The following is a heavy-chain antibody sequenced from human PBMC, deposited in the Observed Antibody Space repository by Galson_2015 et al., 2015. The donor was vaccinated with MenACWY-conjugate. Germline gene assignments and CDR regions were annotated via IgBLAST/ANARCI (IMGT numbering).Heavy chain of an antibody. CDR3: AADRYLSKYHFDY. D-gene: IGHD2-2*01. CDR2: FDPEDGEI. CDR1: GLPLSEVS. Sequence: SVKVSCKVSGLPLSEVSIHWVRQAPGKGLEWMGGFDPEDGEIITTQKFQGRIRMTEDTSTDTAYMELNSLRPEDTALYFCAADRYLSKYHFDYWGQGTLLTVSS. V-gene: IGHV1-24*01. J-gene: IGHJ4*02.